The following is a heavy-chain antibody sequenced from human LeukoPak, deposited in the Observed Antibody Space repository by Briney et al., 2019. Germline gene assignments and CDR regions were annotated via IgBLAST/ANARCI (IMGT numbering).Heavy chain of an antibody. CDR2: ISSSGSTI. Sequence: PGGSLRLSCVASGFTFSDYYMSWIRQAPGKGLEWVSYISSSGSTIYYADSVKGRFTISRDNAKNSLYLQMNSLRAEDTAVYYCARGEHIVVVTATDWGQGTLVTVSS. V-gene: IGHV3-11*01. CDR1: GFTFSDYY. J-gene: IGHJ4*02. CDR3: ARGEHIVVVTATD. D-gene: IGHD2-21*02.